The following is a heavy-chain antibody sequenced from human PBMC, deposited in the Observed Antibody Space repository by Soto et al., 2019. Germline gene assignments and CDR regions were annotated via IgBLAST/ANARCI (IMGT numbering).Heavy chain of an antibody. D-gene: IGHD2-21*01. Sequence: GXSXRLSCTASGFIFGNYAMTWVRQAPGXGLERVENIXGGGGXTYYADSVKGRXTISRDNSXKTLYLQMSSLRDEDTDVYYCAKAAMYSSHFDSWGKGALVTVSS. CDR2: IXGGGGXT. CDR1: GFIFGNYA. J-gene: IGHJ4*02. CDR3: AKAAMYSSHFDS. V-gene: IGHV3-23*01.